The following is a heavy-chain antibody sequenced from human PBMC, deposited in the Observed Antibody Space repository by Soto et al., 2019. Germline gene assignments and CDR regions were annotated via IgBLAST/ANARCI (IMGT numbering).Heavy chain of an antibody. CDR3: ARDKDWAFDY. V-gene: IGHV3-48*03. Sequence: GGCLRLSCVASGFTFSSYSIVWVRQVPGKGLEWVSYIFTTGTTMYYADSVNGRFTVSRDNARNSVFLLLNSLGAEDTAIYYCARDKDWAFDYWGQGTLVTVSS. CDR2: IFTTGTTM. D-gene: IGHD3-9*01. J-gene: IGHJ4*02. CDR1: GFTFSSYS.